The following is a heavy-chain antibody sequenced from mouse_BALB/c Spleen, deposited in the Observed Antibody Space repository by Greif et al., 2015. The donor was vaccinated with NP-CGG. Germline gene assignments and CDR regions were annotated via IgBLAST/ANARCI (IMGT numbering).Heavy chain of an antibody. CDR2: INPSTGYT. Sequence: VQLQQSGAELAKPGASVKMSCKASGYTFTSYWMHWVKQRPGQGLEWIGYINPSTGYTEYNQKFKDKATLTADKSSSTAYMQLSSLTSEDSAVYYCARSAYGNYFDYWGQGTTLTVSS. D-gene: IGHD2-1*01. CDR3: ARSAYGNYFDY. J-gene: IGHJ2*01. V-gene: IGHV1-7*01. CDR1: GYTFTSYW.